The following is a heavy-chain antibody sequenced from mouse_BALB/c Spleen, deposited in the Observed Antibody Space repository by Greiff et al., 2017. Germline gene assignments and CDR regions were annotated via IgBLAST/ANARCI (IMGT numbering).Heavy chain of an antibody. CDR3: ASLGYYYAMDY. Sequence: EVQVVESGGGLVQPGGSRKLSCAASGFTFSSFGMHWVRQAPEKGLEWVAYISSGSSTIYYADTVKGRFTISRDNPKNTLFLQMTSLRSEDTAMYYCASLGYYYAMDYWGQGTSVTVSS. D-gene: IGHD3-3*01. J-gene: IGHJ4*01. CDR2: ISSGSSTI. V-gene: IGHV5-17*02. CDR1: GFTFSSFG.